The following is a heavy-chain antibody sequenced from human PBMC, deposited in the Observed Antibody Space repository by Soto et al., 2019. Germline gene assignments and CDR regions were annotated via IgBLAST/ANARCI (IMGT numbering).Heavy chain of an antibody. Sequence: QITLKESGPPLVKPTQTLTLTCTFSGFSLSTSGVGVGWIRQPPGKALEWLALIYWDDDKRYSPSLKSRLTITKDTSKNQVVLTMTNMDPVDTATYYCAHPILTGYYINWFDPWGQGTLVTVSS. D-gene: IGHD3-9*01. V-gene: IGHV2-5*02. CDR3: AHPILTGYYINWFDP. J-gene: IGHJ5*02. CDR2: IYWDDDK. CDR1: GFSLSTSGVG.